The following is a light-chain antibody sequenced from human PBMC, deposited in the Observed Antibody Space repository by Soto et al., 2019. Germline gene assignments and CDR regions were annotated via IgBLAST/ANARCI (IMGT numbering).Light chain of an antibody. CDR3: SSSAGSNRGV. Sequence: QSALTQPPSASGSPGQSVTISCTGTSSDVGGYNYVSWYQQHPGKAPKLMIYDVSKRPSGVPDRFSGSKSGNTASLTVSGLQADDEADYYCSSSAGSNRGVFGGGTKLTVL. J-gene: IGLJ2*01. V-gene: IGLV2-8*01. CDR2: DVS. CDR1: SSDVGGYNY.